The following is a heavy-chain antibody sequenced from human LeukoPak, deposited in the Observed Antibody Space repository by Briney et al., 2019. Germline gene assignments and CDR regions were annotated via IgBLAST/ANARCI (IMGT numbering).Heavy chain of an antibody. V-gene: IGHV3-7*04. Sequence: PGGSLRLSCAASGFILRRSWMSWVRQAPGKGREWVANIKEDGSDKNYVDSVKGRFTISRDNAKNSLYLQMNSRRADDTSVYYCARGGRGPDSWGQGTLVTVSS. CDR2: IKEDGSDK. CDR1: GFILRRSW. CDR3: ARGGRGPDS. D-gene: IGHD6-25*01. J-gene: IGHJ4*02.